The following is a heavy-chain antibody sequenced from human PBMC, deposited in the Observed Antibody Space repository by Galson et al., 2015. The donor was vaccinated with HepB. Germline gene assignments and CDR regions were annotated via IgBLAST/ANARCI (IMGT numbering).Heavy chain of an antibody. V-gene: IGHV2-70*01. J-gene: IGHJ4*02. CDR3: ARIQGCGYNPTFDY. CDR2: IDWDDDK. D-gene: IGHD3-22*01. Sequence: PALVKPTQTLTLTCTFSGFSLSTSGMCVSWIRQPPGKALEWLALIDWDDDKYYSTSLKTRLTISKDTSKNQVVLTMTNMDPVDTATYYCARIQGCGYNPTFDYWGQGTLVTVSS. CDR1: GFSLSTSGMC.